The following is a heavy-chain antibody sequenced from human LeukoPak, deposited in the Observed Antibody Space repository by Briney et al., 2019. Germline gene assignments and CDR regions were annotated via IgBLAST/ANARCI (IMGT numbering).Heavy chain of an antibody. Sequence: PSETLSLTCAVSGGSISSGGYSWSWIRQPPGKGLEWIGYIYYSGTTHYNYNSSLKSRLIISVDTSKNQFSLQLNSVTAADTAVYYCARVGRWLKIRGENFYYYYMDVWGKGTTVTISS. CDR1: GGSISSGGYS. V-gene: IGHV4-30-4*07. CDR2: IYYSGTTHY. CDR3: ARVGRWLKIRGENFYYYYMDV. D-gene: IGHD5-24*01. J-gene: IGHJ6*03.